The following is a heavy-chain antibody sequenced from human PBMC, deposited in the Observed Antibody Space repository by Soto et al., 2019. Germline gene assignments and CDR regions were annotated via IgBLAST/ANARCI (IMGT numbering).Heavy chain of an antibody. CDR1: GFTFDDYA. Sequence: GWSLRLSCASSGFTFDDYAMHWVRQAPGKGLEWVSGISWNSDNIGYADSVKGRFTISRDNVKNSLYLQMNSLRAEDTALYYCAKDLYSNYGDAFDIWGQGTMVTVSS. CDR3: AKDLYSNYGDAFDI. V-gene: IGHV3-9*01. J-gene: IGHJ3*02. CDR2: ISWNSDNI. D-gene: IGHD4-4*01.